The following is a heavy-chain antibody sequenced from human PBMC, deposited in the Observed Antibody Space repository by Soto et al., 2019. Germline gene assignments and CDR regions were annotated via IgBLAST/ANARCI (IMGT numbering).Heavy chain of an antibody. J-gene: IGHJ6*02. CDR2: ISGSGGST. Sequence: GGSLRLSCAASGFTFSSYAMSWVRQAPGKGLEWVSAISGSGGSTYYADSVKGRFTISRDNSKNTLYLQMNSLRAEDTAVYYCAKPLGRDYYYGMDVWGQGTTVTVSS. CDR1: GFTFSSYA. CDR3: AKPLGRDYYYGMDV. D-gene: IGHD7-27*01. V-gene: IGHV3-23*01.